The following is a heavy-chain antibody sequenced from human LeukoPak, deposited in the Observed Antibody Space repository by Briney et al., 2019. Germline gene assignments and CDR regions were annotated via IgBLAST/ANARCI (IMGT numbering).Heavy chain of an antibody. J-gene: IGHJ4*02. CDR2: IYSGGST. CDR1: GFTVSSNY. D-gene: IGHD3-10*01. Sequence: PGGSLGLSCAASGFTVSSNYMSWVRQAPGKGLEWVSVIYSGGSTYYADSVKGRFTISRDNSKNTLYLQMNSLRAEDTAVYYCARGRGDYYGSGSYYIDYWGQGTLVTVSS. CDR3: ARGRGDYYGSGSYYIDY. V-gene: IGHV3-53*01.